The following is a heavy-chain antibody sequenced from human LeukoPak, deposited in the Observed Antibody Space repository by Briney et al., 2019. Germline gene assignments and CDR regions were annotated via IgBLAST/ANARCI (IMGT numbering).Heavy chain of an antibody. Sequence: SETLSLTCTVSGGSISSSSYYWGWIRQPPGKGLEWIGSIYYSGSTYYNPSLKSRVTISVDTSKNQFSLKLSSVTAADTAVYYCARISMIVVTATPDASDIWGQGTMVTVSS. CDR2: IYYSGST. V-gene: IGHV4-39*01. CDR1: GGSISSSSYY. J-gene: IGHJ3*02. D-gene: IGHD3-22*01. CDR3: ARISMIVVTATPDASDI.